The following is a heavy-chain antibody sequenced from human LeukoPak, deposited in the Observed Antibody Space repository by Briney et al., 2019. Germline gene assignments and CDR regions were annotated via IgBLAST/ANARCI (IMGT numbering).Heavy chain of an antibody. D-gene: IGHD4-23*01. Sequence: ASVKVSCKASGYTFTSYDINWARQATGQGLEWMGWMNPNSGNTGYAQKFQGRVTMTRNTSISTAYMELSSLRSEDTAVYYCARGRRWSNNWFDPWGQGTLVTVSS. J-gene: IGHJ5*02. V-gene: IGHV1-8*01. CDR2: MNPNSGNT. CDR3: ARGRRWSNNWFDP. CDR1: GYTFTSYD.